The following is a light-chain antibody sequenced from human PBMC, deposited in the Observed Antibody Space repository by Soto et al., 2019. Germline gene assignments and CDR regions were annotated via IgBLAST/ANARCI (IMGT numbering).Light chain of an antibody. Sequence: DIQMTQSPSSLSASVGDRVTITCRASQYIDSYLNWYQQKPGKAPKLLIYTASNLQSGVPSRFSGSGSETDFTLTISSLQPEDFATYYCQQSYRTPTTFGQGTKVDIK. CDR2: TAS. CDR1: QYIDSY. CDR3: QQSYRTPTT. V-gene: IGKV1-39*01. J-gene: IGKJ1*01.